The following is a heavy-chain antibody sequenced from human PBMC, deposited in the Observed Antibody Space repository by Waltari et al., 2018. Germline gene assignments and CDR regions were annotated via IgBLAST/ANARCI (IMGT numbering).Heavy chain of an antibody. CDR3: TTHAMGYCTSATCRRFYY. V-gene: IGHV4-38-2*02. D-gene: IGHD2-8*01. CDR1: GYSINSGNY. Sequence: VQLQESGPGLGKPSETLTLTCKFSGYSINSGNYWGWLLRRPGKWLEWIGTPYHGGMSYSSTSLGSLVPISLATSKNRFSPTVRCVTAADTAFYYCTTHAMGYCTSATCRRFYYWGQQILVTVSS. J-gene: IGHJ4*02. CDR2: PYHGGMS.